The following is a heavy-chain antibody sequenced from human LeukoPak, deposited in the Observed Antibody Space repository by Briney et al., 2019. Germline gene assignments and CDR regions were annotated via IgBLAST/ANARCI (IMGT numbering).Heavy chain of an antibody. V-gene: IGHV4-38-2*02. CDR2: IYHSGST. J-gene: IGHJ3*02. CDR1: GYSISSGCY. D-gene: IGHD3-22*01. Sequence: SETLSLTCTVSGYSISSGCYWGWIRQPPGKGLEWIGSIYHSGSTYYNPSLKSRVTISVDTSKNQFSLKLSSVTAADTAVYYCARPYDSSGLDAFDIWGQGTMVTVSS. CDR3: ARPYDSSGLDAFDI.